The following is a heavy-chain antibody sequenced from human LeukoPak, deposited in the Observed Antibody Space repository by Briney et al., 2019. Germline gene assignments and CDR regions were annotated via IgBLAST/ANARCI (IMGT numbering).Heavy chain of an antibody. D-gene: IGHD1-26*01. J-gene: IGHJ4*02. CDR2: IKQDGSEK. Sequence: GGSLRLSCAASGFTFSSYWTSWVRQAPGKGLEWVANIKQDGSEKYYVDSVKGRFTISRDNAKNSLYLQMNSLRAEDTAVYYCARDPGGSYPYFDYWGQGTLVTVSS. V-gene: IGHV3-7*01. CDR1: GFTFSSYW. CDR3: ARDPGGSYPYFDY.